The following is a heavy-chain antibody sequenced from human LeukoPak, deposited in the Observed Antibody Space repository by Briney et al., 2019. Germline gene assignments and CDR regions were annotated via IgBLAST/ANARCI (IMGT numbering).Heavy chain of an antibody. CDR3: AKRAREYSSSWYTFDY. V-gene: IGHV3-30*02. J-gene: IGHJ4*02. Sequence: PGGSLRLSCAASGFTFSSYGMHWVRQAPGKGLEWVAFIRYDGSNKYYADSVKGRFTISRDNSKNTLYLQMDSLRAEDTAVYYCAKRAREYSSSWYTFDYWGQASLVTVSS. CDR2: IRYDGSNK. CDR1: GFTFSSYG. D-gene: IGHD6-13*01.